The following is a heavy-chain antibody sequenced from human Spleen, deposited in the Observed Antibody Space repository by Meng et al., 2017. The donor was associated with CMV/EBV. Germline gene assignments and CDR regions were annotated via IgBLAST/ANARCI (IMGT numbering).Heavy chain of an antibody. CDR2: IYYSGST. D-gene: IGHD3-9*01. CDR3: ARVGTDILSVPEPDFDY. V-gene: IGHV4-39*07. Sequence: SETLSLTCTVSGGSISSSSYYWGWIRQPPGKGLEWIGSIYYSGSTYYNPSLKSRVTISVDTSKNQFSLKLSSVTAADTAVYFCARVGTDILSVPEPDFDYWGQGTLVTVSS. CDR1: GGSISSSSYY. J-gene: IGHJ4*02.